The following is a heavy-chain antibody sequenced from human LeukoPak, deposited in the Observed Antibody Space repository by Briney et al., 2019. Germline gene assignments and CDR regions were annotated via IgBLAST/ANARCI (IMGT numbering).Heavy chain of an antibody. D-gene: IGHD1-26*01. V-gene: IGHV1-8*01. CDR1: GYTFTSYD. CDR2: MNPNSGNT. Sequence: ASVKVSYKASGYTFTSYDINWVRQATGQGLEWMGWMNPNSGNTVYAQKFQGRVTMTGNTPISTGYMELSSLRSEDTAVYYCARRQLLVGWAGATFAFDIWGQGTMVTVSS. J-gene: IGHJ3*02. CDR3: ARRQLLVGWAGATFAFDI.